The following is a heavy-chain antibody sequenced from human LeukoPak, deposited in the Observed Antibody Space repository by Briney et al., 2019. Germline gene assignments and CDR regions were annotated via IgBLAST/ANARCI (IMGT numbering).Heavy chain of an antibody. CDR3: AREFCSGDCYSGQYYFDY. Sequence: ASVKVSFKSSGYTFTINGISWVRQAPGPGLEWMGWISAYNGNTNYAQKLQGRVTMTTDTSTSTAYMELRSLRSDDTAVYYCAREFCSGDCYSGQYYFDYWGQGTLVTVSS. J-gene: IGHJ4*02. CDR1: GYTFTING. D-gene: IGHD2-21*02. V-gene: IGHV1-18*01. CDR2: ISAYNGNT.